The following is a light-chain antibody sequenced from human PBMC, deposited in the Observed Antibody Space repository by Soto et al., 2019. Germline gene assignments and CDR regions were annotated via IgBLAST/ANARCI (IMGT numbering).Light chain of an antibody. CDR1: QSVSSN. Sequence: EIVMTQSPDILSVSPVEGATLSGTASQSVSSNLAWYQQKPGQAPRLLIYGASTRATGIPDRFSGSGSGTDFTLTISRLEPEDFAVYYCQQYDGSPITFGQGTRLEIK. J-gene: IGKJ5*01. CDR2: GAS. CDR3: QQYDGSPIT. V-gene: IGKV3-20*01.